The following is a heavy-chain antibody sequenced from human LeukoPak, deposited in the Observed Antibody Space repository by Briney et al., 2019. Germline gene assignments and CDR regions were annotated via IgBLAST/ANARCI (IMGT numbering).Heavy chain of an antibody. CDR1: GFTFDDYA. V-gene: IGHV3-43*02. CDR3: AKEQDDILTGYPRAFDI. CDR2: ISGDGGST. Sequence: GGSLRLSCAASGFTFDDYAMHWVRQAPGKGLEWVSLISGDGGSTYYADSVKGRFTISRDNSKNSLYLQMNSLRTEDTALYYCAKEQDDILTGYPRAFDIWGQGTMVTVSS. D-gene: IGHD3-9*01. J-gene: IGHJ3*02.